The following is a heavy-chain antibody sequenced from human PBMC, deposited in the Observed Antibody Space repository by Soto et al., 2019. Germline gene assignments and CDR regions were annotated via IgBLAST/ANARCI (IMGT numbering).Heavy chain of an antibody. CDR3: AREPSSKIAVAGIYNY. Sequence: ASVKVSCKASGYTFTSYGISWVRQAPGQGLEWMGWISAYNGNTNYAQKLQGRVTMTTDTSTSKAYMELRSLRSDDTAVYYCAREPSSKIAVAGIYNYWGQGTLVTVSS. CDR2: ISAYNGNT. D-gene: IGHD6-19*01. J-gene: IGHJ4*02. V-gene: IGHV1-18*04. CDR1: GYTFTSYG.